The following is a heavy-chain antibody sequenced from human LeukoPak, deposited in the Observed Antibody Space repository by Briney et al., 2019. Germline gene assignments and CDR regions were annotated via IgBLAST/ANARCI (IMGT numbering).Heavy chain of an antibody. CDR3: TSSAFPIHSSGFPYYYYYMDV. J-gene: IGHJ6*03. CDR1: GFTFSGSA. V-gene: IGHV3-73*01. D-gene: IGHD6-19*01. CDR2: IRSKANSYAI. Sequence: PGGSLRLSCAASGFTFSGSAMHWVRQASGKGLEWVGRIRSKANSYAIAYAASVKGRFTISRDDSKNTAYLQMNSLKTEDTAVYYCTSSAFPIHSSGFPYYYYYMDVWGKGTTVTVSS.